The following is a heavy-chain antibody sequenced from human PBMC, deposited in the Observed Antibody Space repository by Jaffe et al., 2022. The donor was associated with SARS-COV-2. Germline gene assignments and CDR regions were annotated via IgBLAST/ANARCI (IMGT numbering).Heavy chain of an antibody. CDR1: GFTVSSDY. V-gene: IGHV3-66*02. J-gene: IGHJ6*02. D-gene: IGHD1-20*01. Sequence: EVQLVQSGGGLVQPGGSLRLSCAASGFTVSSDYMSWVRQAPGKGLEWLLVIYNGGTTYYADSVQGRITISRDNSKNTLSLQMNSLRDDDTGVYYCARGPLVTGIWVGLDVWGPGTKVTVS. CDR3: ARGPLVTGIWVGLDV. CDR2: IYNGGTT.